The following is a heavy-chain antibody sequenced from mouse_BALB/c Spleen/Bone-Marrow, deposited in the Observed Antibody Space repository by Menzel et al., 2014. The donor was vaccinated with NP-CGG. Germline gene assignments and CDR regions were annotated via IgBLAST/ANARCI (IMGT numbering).Heavy chain of an antibody. J-gene: IGHJ3*01. CDR1: GYAFTNYL. CDR2: INPGSGGT. V-gene: IGHV1-54*01. Sequence: VQLQQSGAELVRPGTSVKVSCKASGYAFTNYLIEWVKQRPGQGLEWIGVINPGSGGTNYNEKFEGKATLTADKSSSTAYMQLSSLTSDDSAVYFCAREIITSFAYWGQGTLVTVSA. CDR3: AREIITSFAY. D-gene: IGHD1-1*01.